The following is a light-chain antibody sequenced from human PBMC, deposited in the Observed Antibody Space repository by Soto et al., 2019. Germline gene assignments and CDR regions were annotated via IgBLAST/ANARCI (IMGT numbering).Light chain of an antibody. J-gene: IGLJ2*01. CDR3: SSYAGSSVPVA. CDR2: DVT. Sequence: QSVLTQPPSASGYPGQSVTISCTGASSDVGGYNFVSWYQQHPGKAPKLVIYDVTKRPSGVPDRFSGSKSGNTASLTVSVLQADDEADYYCSSYAGSSVPVAFGGGTKLTVL. V-gene: IGLV2-8*01. CDR1: SSDVGGYNF.